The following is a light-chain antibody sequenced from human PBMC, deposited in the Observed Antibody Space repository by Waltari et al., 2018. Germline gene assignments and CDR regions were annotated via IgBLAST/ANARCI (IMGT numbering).Light chain of an antibody. CDR1: ALSTKY. J-gene: IGLJ3*02. V-gene: IGLV3-16*01. CDR3: LSPDSGGTYWV. Sequence: SHELTQLPSVSVSLGQMARISCSGEALSTKYVYWYQQTPGHSPVLIIYKDIERPSGTPERFSGSSSGKLVTLTISGVQAEDEADYYCLSPDSGGTYWVFGGGTKLTVL. CDR2: KDI.